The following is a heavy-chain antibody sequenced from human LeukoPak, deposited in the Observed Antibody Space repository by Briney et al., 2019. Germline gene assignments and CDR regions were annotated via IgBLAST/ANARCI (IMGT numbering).Heavy chain of an antibody. J-gene: IGHJ4*02. CDR1: GGSMSSFY. CDR3: ARGGWYRDY. V-gene: IGHV4-59*01. Sequence: SETLSLTCTVSGGSMSSFYWSWIRQPPGKGLEWIGYIYYGGSTNYNPSLKSRVTISIDTSKNQFSLKLSSVTAADTAVYYCARGGWYRDYWGQGTLVTVSS. D-gene: IGHD6-19*01. CDR2: IYYGGST.